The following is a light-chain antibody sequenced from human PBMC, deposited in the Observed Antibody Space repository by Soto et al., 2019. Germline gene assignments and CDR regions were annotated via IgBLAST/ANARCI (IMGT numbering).Light chain of an antibody. Sequence: DIQMTQSPSSVSASVGDRVTITCRASQGISSRLAWYQQKPGKAPNLLIYAASSLQSGVPSRFSGSGSETDFTLTIGSLQPADFASYYCKQYKSYPLTVGGGTTV. J-gene: IGKJ4*01. CDR2: AAS. CDR1: QGISSR. V-gene: IGKV1-12*01. CDR3: KQYKSYPLT.